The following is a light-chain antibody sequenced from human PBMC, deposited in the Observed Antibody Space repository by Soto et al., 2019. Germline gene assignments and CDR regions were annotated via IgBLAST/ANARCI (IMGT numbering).Light chain of an antibody. CDR3: QQSYRLPLT. J-gene: IGKJ1*01. Sequence: DIQMTQSPSSLSASVGAGVTITCRASQSISTYLNWYQQKPGKAPKALISAASSLQSGVPSNFSGSGSGTDFTLTISNLQPEDFATYYCQQSYRLPLTFGQGTKVDIK. V-gene: IGKV1-39*01. CDR1: QSISTY. CDR2: AAS.